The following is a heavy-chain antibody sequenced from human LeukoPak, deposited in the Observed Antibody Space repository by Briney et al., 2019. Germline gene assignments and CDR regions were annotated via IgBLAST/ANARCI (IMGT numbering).Heavy chain of an antibody. CDR1: GGSISSYY. CDR3: ARDFGLGYCSSTSCYAFDI. V-gene: IGHV4-59*01. D-gene: IGHD2-2*01. Sequence: SETLSLTCTVSGGSISSYYWSWIRQPPGKGLEWIGYIYYSGSTNYNPSLKSRVTILVDTSKNQFSLKLSSVTAADTAVYYCARDFGLGYCSSTSCYAFDIWGQGTMVTVSS. J-gene: IGHJ3*02. CDR2: IYYSGST.